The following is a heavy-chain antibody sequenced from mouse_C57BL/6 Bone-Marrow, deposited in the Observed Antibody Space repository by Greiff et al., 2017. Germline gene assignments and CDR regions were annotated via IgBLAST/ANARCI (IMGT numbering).Heavy chain of an antibody. CDR3: ARLGSYYSMDY. CDR1: GYTFTSYG. J-gene: IGHJ4*01. V-gene: IGHV1-81*01. CDR2: IYPRSGNT. Sequence: QVQLQQSGAELARPGASVKLSCKASGYTFTSYGISWVKQRTGQGLEWIGEIYPRSGNTYYNEKFKGKDTLTADKSSSTAYMGLRSLTSEDSAVYFCARLGSYYSMDYWGQGTSVTVSS.